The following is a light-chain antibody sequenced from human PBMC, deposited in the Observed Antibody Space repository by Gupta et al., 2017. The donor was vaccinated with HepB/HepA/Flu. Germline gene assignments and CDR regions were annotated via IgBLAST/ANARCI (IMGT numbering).Light chain of an antibody. J-gene: IGLJ3*02. V-gene: IGLV1-44*01. Sequence: QSLLTQPPSASATPGQRVTISCSGSSSKIGGNALGWYQQLAETAPNLLIFINNQRPSGVPDRLSGSKSGTSASLAISGLQAEDEADYYCAAWDDSLNGWVFGGGTKLTVL. CDR1: SSKIGGNA. CDR3: AAWDDSLNGWV. CDR2: INN.